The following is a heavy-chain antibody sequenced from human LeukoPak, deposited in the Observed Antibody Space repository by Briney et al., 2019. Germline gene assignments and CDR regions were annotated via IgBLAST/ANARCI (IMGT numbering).Heavy chain of an antibody. CDR3: TTFNYYDSSGYYYYGY. D-gene: IGHD3-22*01. CDR2: FDPEDGET. V-gene: IGHV1-24*01. J-gene: IGHJ4*02. Sequence: ASVKVSCKVSGYTLTELSMHWVRQAPGKGLEWMGGFDPEDGETIYAQKFQGRVTMTEDTSTDTAYMELSSLRSEDTAVYYCTTFNYYDSSGYYYYGYWGQGTLVTVSS. CDR1: GYTLTELS.